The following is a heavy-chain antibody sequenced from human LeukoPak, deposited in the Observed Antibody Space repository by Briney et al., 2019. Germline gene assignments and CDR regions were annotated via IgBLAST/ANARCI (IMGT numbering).Heavy chain of an antibody. CDR2: ISAYNGNT. V-gene: IGHV1-18*01. CDR1: GYTFTSYG. J-gene: IGHJ6*03. Sequence: ASVKVSCKASGYTFTSYGISWVRQAPGQGLEWMGWISAYNGNTNYAQKLQGRVTMTTDTSTSTAYMELRSLRSDDTAVYYCARVPRRDCGCTSCYYYYYYYMDVWGKGTTVTVSS. CDR3: ARVPRRDCGCTSCYYYYYYYMDV. D-gene: IGHD2-2*01.